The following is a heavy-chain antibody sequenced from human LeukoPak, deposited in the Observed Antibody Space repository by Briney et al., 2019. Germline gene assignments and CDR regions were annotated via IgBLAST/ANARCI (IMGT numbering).Heavy chain of an antibody. CDR3: ARGSLIMVGEVNHYYSYSGRAV. J-gene: IGHJ6*04. Sequence: ASVKVSCKASGYTFTGYYMHWVRQAPGQGLEWMGWINPNSGGTNYAQKFQGWVTMTRDTSISTAYMELSRLRSDDTAVYYCARGSLIMVGEVNHYYSYSGRAVWGKGPTVPVS. D-gene: IGHD3-10*02. CDR2: INPNSGGT. V-gene: IGHV1-2*04. CDR1: GYTFTGYY.